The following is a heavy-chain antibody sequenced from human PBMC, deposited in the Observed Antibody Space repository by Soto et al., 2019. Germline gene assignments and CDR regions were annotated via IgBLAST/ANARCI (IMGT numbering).Heavy chain of an antibody. CDR1: GYTFTTYD. CDR2: ISTYNGNT. D-gene: IGHD2-8*01. V-gene: IGHV1-18*01. J-gene: IGHJ6*02. Sequence: QVQLVQSGAEVKKPGASVKVSCKASGYTFTTYDISWVRQAPGQGLEWMGRISTYNGNTNYPQSLQGRLTMTTDTSTTTAYMELRNLRSDDTDVYYCASDPYHVLMVNAPNLYGMDVWGQGTTVTVSS. CDR3: ASDPYHVLMVNAPNLYGMDV.